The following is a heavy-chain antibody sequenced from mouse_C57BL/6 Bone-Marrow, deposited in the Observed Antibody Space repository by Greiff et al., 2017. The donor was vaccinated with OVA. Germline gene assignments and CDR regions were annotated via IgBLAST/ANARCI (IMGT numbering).Heavy chain of an antibody. CDR3: ARDTIVTPWFAY. J-gene: IGHJ3*01. CDR2: ISDGGSYT. CDR1: GFTFSSYA. V-gene: IGHV5-4*01. D-gene: IGHD2-5*01. Sequence: EVQRVESGGGLVKPGGSLKLSCAASGFTFSSYAMSWVRQTPEKRLEWVATISDGGSYTYYPDNVKGRFTISRDNAKNNLYLQMSHLESEDTAMYYCARDTIVTPWFAYWGQGTLVTVSA.